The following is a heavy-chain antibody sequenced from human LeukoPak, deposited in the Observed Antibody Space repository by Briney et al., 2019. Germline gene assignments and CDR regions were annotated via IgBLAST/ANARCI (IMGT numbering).Heavy chain of an antibody. V-gene: IGHV4-39*01. CDR3: ARNWYSSSWIHDL. CDR1: GGSISSSSYY. CDR2: IYYSGST. J-gene: IGHJ5*02. Sequence: SETLSLTCTVSGGSISSSSYYWGWIRQPPGKGLEWIGSIYYSGSTYYNPSLKSRVTISVDTSKNQFSLKLSSVTAADTAVYYCARNWYSSSWIHDLWGQGTLVTVSS. D-gene: IGHD6-13*01.